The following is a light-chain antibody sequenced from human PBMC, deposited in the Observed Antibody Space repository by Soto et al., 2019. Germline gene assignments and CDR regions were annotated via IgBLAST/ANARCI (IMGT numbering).Light chain of an antibody. CDR3: SSYVRCDIWV. CDR1: TSDVGSYNH. J-gene: IGLJ3*02. V-gene: IGLV2-14*01. CDR2: EVI. Sequence: QSALTQPASVSGSPGQSITISCTGTTSDVGSYNHVSWYQHHPGKAPKLMIYEVISRPSGVSGRFSGSKSGNTASLTISGLQPEDEADYYCSSYVRCDIWVLGGGTKLTVL.